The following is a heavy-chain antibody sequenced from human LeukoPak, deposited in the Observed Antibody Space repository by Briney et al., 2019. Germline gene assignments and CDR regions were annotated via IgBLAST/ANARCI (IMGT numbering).Heavy chain of an antibody. V-gene: IGHV3-23*01. CDR3: AKPLSGYSSSWRPDY. CDR2: ISGSGGST. D-gene: IGHD6-13*01. J-gene: IGHJ4*02. CDR1: GFTFSSYA. Sequence: GGSLRLSCAASGFTFSSYAMSWVRQAPGKGLEWVSAISGSGGSTYYADSVKGRFTISRDNSKNTLYLQMYSLRAEDTAVYYCAKPLSGYSSSWRPDYWGQGTLVTVSS.